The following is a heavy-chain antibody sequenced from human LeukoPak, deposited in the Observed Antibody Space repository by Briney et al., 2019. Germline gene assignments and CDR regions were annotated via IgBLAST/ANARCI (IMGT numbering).Heavy chain of an antibody. CDR2: IDYRGST. V-gene: IGHV4-59*01. CDR3: ARSRSGYSYDHAAFEI. Sequence: SETLSLTCTVSGDSISTYYWSWIRQPPGKGLEWIAYIDYRGSTTYNPSLRSRVTISVDTSRNQFSLKLSSVTAADTAVYYCARSRSGYSYDHAAFEIWGQGTMATVSS. CDR1: GDSISTYY. D-gene: IGHD5-18*01. J-gene: IGHJ3*02.